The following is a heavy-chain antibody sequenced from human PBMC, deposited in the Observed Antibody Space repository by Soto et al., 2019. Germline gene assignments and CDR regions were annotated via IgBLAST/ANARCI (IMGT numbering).Heavy chain of an antibody. J-gene: IGHJ6*02. CDR3: ARDLGSYYYAMDV. CDR2: INHSGST. Sequence: PSETLSLTCAASGGSFSGYYWSWIRQPPGKGLEWIGEINHSGSTKYNPSLKSRVTISADASKSQFSLKLSSVTAADTAVYFCARDLGSYYYAMDVWGQGTTVTVSS. V-gene: IGHV4-34*01. CDR1: GGSFSGYY.